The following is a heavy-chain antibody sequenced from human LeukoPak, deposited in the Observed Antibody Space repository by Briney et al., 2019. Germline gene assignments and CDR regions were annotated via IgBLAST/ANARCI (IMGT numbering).Heavy chain of an antibody. CDR1: GGSLSSYY. V-gene: IGHV4-4*07. CDR3: ARDPDSDNAWGWFDS. J-gene: IGHJ5*01. CDR2: MHTSGNT. Sequence: SETLSLTCNVSGGSLSSYYWTWIRQPAGKGLEWIGRMHTSGNTNYSPSLKSRITMSVDTSKNQFSLKLSSVTAADTAVYYCARDPDSDNAWGWFDSWGQGTVVTVSS. D-gene: IGHD3-16*01.